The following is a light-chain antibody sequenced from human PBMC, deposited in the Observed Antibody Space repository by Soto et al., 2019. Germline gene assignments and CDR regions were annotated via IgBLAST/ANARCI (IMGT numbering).Light chain of an antibody. V-gene: IGKV1-9*01. CDR1: QGISNY. J-gene: IGKJ5*01. CDR3: QQVNSYPIT. Sequence: DIQLTQSPSFLSASVGDRVTITCRASQGISNYLAWYQQKAGRAPKLLIYAASTLQSGVPSRFSGSGSGTEFNLTISSLQPEDFATYYCQQVNSYPITFGQGTRLEIK. CDR2: AAS.